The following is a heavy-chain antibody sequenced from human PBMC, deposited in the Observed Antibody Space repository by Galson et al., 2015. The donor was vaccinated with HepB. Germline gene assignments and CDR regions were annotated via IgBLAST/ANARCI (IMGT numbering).Heavy chain of an antibody. CDR3: TRPGQDYPDY. CDR2: IRSKANSYAT. CDR1: GFTFSGSA. Sequence: SLRLSCAASGFTFSGSAMHWVRQASGKGLEWVGRIRSKANSYATAYAASVKGRFTISRDDSKNTAYLQMNSLKTEDTAVYYCTRPGQDYPDYWGQGTLVTVSS. J-gene: IGHJ4*02. V-gene: IGHV3-73*01. D-gene: IGHD3-16*01.